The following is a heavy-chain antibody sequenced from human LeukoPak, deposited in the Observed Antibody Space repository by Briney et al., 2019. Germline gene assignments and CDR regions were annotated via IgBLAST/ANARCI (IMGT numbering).Heavy chain of an antibody. D-gene: IGHD3-16*02. V-gene: IGHV4-34*01. J-gene: IGHJ5*02. Sequence: PSETLSLTCAVYGESFSDYYWSWIRRSPGKGLEWIGDIDQSGSTNYSPSPKSRVTISADMSQNQFPLKLNSVTAADTAVYYCARDYPSYYDYVWGSYRYYWFDPWGQGTLVTVSS. CDR2: IDQSGST. CDR3: ARDYPSYYDYVWGSYRYYWFDP. CDR1: GESFSDYY.